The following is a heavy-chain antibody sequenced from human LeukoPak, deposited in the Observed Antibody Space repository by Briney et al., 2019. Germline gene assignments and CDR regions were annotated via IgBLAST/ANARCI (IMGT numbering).Heavy chain of an antibody. V-gene: IGHV1-69*13. Sequence: GASVKVSCKASGGTFSSYAISWVRQAPGQGLEWMGGIIPIFGTANYAQKFQGRVTITADESTSTAYMELSSLRSEDTAVYYCARSSYYDILTGIDYWGQGTLVTVSS. CDR2: IIPIFGTA. CDR3: ARSSYYDILTGIDY. J-gene: IGHJ4*02. CDR1: GGTFSSYA. D-gene: IGHD3-9*01.